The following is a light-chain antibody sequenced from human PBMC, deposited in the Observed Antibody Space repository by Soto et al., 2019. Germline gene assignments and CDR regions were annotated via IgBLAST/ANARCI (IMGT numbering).Light chain of an antibody. Sequence: EIVLTQSPGTLSLSPGERATLSCRASQSVSSNYLAWYQHKPGQAPRLLIYGASHRATGIPDRFSGSGSGTDFTLTISRPEPEDFAVYYCQQYGNSPQTFGQGTKVEIK. CDR3: QQYGNSPQT. V-gene: IGKV3-20*01. CDR2: GAS. CDR1: QSVSSNY. J-gene: IGKJ1*01.